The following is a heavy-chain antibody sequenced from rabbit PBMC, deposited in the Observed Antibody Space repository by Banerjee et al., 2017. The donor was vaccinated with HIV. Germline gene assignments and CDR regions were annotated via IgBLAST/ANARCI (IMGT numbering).Heavy chain of an antibody. CDR1: GFSFNNKYV. Sequence: QEQLEESGGDLVKPEGSLTLTCTASGFSFNNKYVMCWVRQAPGKGLEWIACINTNSGNAVYASWAKGLFTISKTSSTTVTLQMTSLTAADTATYFCARGGYYYTGGAGHIYAHFNLWGPGTLVTVS. J-gene: IGHJ4*01. V-gene: IGHV1S45*01. CDR3: ARGGYYYTGGAGHIYAHFNL. CDR2: INTNSGNA. D-gene: IGHD4-1*01.